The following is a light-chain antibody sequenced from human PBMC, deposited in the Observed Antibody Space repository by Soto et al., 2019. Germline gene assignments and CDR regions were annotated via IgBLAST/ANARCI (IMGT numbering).Light chain of an antibody. CDR3: SSYTSNRGV. Sequence: QSALTQPASVSGSPGQSITISCTGTSSDVGGYNFVSWYQQHPGKAPKLMIYEVTNRPSGVSDRFSGSKSGNTASLTISGLQAEEEDDYYCSSYTSNRGVFGTGTKVTVL. J-gene: IGLJ1*01. CDR2: EVT. V-gene: IGLV2-14*01. CDR1: SSDVGGYNF.